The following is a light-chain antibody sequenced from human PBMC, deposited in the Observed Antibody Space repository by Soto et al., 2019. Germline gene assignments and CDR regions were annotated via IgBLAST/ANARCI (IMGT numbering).Light chain of an antibody. CDR2: GDN. CDR1: SSNIGAGFD. V-gene: IGLV1-40*01. J-gene: IGLJ2*01. Sequence: QSVLTQPPSVSGAPGQRVTISCNGSSSNIGAGFDVHWYQQFPGTAPKLLIYGDNNRPSGVPDRFSGSKSDTSASLTISGLQAEDEADYYCQSLWIFGGGTKLTVL. CDR3: QSLWI.